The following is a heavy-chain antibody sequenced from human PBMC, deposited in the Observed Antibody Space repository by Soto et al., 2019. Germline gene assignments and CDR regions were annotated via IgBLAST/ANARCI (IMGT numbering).Heavy chain of an antibody. J-gene: IGHJ4*02. CDR2: TWYDGSNA. D-gene: IGHD6-19*01. CDR1: GFTFSIFG. V-gene: IGHV3-33*01. Sequence: QVQLVESGGGVVQPGRSMRLSCAASGFTFSIFGMHWVRQAQGKGLEWAAITWYDGSNAYYADSVRGRFTISRDNSKNTVYLQMNSLRAEDTAVYYCARDKGSSTVVSGISQEGYFDSWGQGTLVTVSS. CDR3: ARDKGSSTVVSGISQEGYFDS.